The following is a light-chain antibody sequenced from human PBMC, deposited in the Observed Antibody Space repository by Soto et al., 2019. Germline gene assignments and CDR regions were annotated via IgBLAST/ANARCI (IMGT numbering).Light chain of an antibody. Sequence: EVVLTQSPGTRSLSPGERATLSCTASQSFRGLLAWYQQKPGQAPRLLIYDASTRATGIPPRFSGSGSGTDFTLTISSLQPEDSAVYYCQQRHMWPITFGQGTRLEI. CDR1: QSFRGL. CDR2: DAS. J-gene: IGKJ5*01. CDR3: QQRHMWPIT. V-gene: IGKV3-11*01.